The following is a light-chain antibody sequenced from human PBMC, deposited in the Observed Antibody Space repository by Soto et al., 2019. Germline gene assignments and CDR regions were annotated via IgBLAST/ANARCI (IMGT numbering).Light chain of an antibody. CDR2: KAS. CDR3: QQYKSYWT. J-gene: IGKJ1*01. Sequence: DIQMTQSPSTLSASVGDRVTITCRASQSISSWLAWYQQKPGKAPKLLIYKASSLGSGVPSGFSGSGSGTEFTLTISSLQPDDFATYDGQQYKSYWTFGQGTKVEIK. V-gene: IGKV1-5*03. CDR1: QSISSW.